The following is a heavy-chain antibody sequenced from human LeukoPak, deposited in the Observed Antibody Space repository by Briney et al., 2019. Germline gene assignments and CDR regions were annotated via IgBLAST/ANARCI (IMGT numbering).Heavy chain of an antibody. J-gene: IGHJ5*02. D-gene: IGHD6-6*01. CDR1: GYTFTSYG. CDR3: ARTEQLGSWFDP. Sequence: GASVKVSCKASGYTFTSYGISWVRQAPGHGLERMVWISAYNGNTNYAQNLTNYAQNLQGRVTMTTDTSTSTAYMELRSLRSDDTAVYYCARTEQLGSWFDPWGQGTLVTVSS. V-gene: IGHV1-18*01. CDR2: ISAYNGNTNYAQNLT.